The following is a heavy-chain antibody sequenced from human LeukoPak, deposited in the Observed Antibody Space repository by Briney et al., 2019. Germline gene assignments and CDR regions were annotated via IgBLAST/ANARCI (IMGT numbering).Heavy chain of an antibody. CDR3: GYDSSGSDGYY. CDR2: IYYSGST. J-gene: IGHJ4*02. D-gene: IGHD3-22*01. Sequence: PSETLSLTCTVSGGSISSSSYCWGWIRQPPGKGLEWIGSIYYSGSTYYNPSLKSRVTISVDTSKNQFSLKLSSVTAADTAVYYCGYDSSGSDGYYWGQGTLVTVSS. CDR1: GGSISSSSYC. V-gene: IGHV4-39*01.